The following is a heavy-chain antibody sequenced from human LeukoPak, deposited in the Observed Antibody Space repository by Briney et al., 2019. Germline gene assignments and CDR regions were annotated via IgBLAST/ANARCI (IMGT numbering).Heavy chain of an antibody. V-gene: IGHV1-46*01. CDR2: INPSGGST. CDR3: ARATTVHNWFDP. D-gene: IGHD4-17*01. J-gene: IGHJ5*02. Sequence: DSVKVSCKASGYTFTSYYMHWVRQAPGQGLEWMGIINPSGGSTSYAQKFQGRVTMTRDTSTSTVYMELSSLRSEDTAVYYCARATTVHNWFDPWGQGTLVTVSS. CDR1: GYTFTSYY.